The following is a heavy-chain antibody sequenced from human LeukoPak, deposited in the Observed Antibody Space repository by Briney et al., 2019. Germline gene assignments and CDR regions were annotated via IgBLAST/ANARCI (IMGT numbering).Heavy chain of an antibody. CDR3: ARARRRFDP. CDR1: GGSFSGYY. Sequence: KSSETLSLTCAVYGGSFSGYYWSWIRQPPGKGLEWIGEINHSGSTNYNPSLKGRVTISVDTSKNQFSLKLSSVTAADTAVYYCARARRRFDPWGQGTLVTVSS. J-gene: IGHJ5*02. V-gene: IGHV4-34*01. CDR2: INHSGST.